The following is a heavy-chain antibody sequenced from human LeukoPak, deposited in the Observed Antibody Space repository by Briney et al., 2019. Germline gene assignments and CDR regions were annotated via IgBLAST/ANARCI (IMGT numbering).Heavy chain of an antibody. J-gene: IGHJ4*02. CDR3: ARRGVRYSSSWYQYYYDY. V-gene: IGHV3-11*04. CDR2: ISSSGSTI. D-gene: IGHD6-13*01. CDR1: GFTFSDYY. Sequence: GGSLRLSCAASGFTFSDYYMSWIRQAPGKGLEWVSYISSSGSTIYYADSVRGRFTISRDNAKNSLYLQMNSLRAEDTAVYYCARRGVRYSSSWYQYYYDYWGQGTLVTVSS.